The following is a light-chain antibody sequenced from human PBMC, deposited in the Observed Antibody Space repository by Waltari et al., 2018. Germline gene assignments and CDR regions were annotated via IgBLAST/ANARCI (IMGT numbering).Light chain of an antibody. V-gene: IGLV1-47*01. CDR3: AAWDDSLSGPV. CDR1: SSNIGSNY. Sequence: QSVLTQPPSASGTPGQRVTISCSGSSSNIGSNYVYWYQQLPGTAPKLLIYRNNQRPSGVPARCSGSKSGTSASRAISGLRSEDEADYYCAAWDDSLSGPVFGGGTKLTVL. J-gene: IGLJ2*01. CDR2: RNN.